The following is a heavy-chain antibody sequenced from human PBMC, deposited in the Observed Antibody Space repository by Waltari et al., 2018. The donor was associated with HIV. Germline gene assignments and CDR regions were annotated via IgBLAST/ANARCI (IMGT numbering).Heavy chain of an antibody. Sequence: VHLVQAGADFQRPGASVDVSCEASGYTFTTLYIHWVRQAPGQRLQWWGRVNGNTGDTNLEPNFQGRVTMTRDTSVNTADMELRSLTSNDTAIYYCARGEDVSLTSLPPGYRFDFWGVGSAVTVSS. V-gene: IGHV1-2*06. CDR2: VNGNTGDT. CDR1: GYTFTTLY. J-gene: IGHJ4*02. D-gene: IGHD5-12*01. CDR3: ARGEDVSLTSLPPGYRFDF.